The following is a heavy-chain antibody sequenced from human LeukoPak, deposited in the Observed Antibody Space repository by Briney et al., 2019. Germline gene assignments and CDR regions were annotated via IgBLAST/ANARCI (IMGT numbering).Heavy chain of an antibody. CDR2: IHYSGST. Sequence: SETLSLTCAVYGGSFSGYYWSWIRQPPGKGLEWIGYIHYSGSTNCNPSLKSRVTISLDTSKNQFSLKLTSVTAADTAVYYCSRAGTGFNTPGAYWGQGTLVTVSS. CDR3: SRAGTGFNTPGAY. CDR1: GGSFSGYY. J-gene: IGHJ4*02. V-gene: IGHV4-59*01. D-gene: IGHD1-14*01.